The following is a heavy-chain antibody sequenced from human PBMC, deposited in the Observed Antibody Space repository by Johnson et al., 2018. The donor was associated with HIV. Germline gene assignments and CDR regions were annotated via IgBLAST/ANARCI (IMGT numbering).Heavy chain of an antibody. CDR2: TSGSGGST. J-gene: IGHJ3*02. CDR1: GFTFSSYA. D-gene: IGHD2-21*01. CDR3: AKDFVTHGAFDI. V-gene: IGHV3-23*04. Sequence: VQLVEHGGGLVQPGGSLRLSCSASGFTFSSYAMSWVRQAPGQGLEWVSATSGSGGSTYYADSVTGRFTISRDNSKNTLYLQMNSLRAEDTAVYYCAKDFVTHGAFDIWGQGTMVTVSS.